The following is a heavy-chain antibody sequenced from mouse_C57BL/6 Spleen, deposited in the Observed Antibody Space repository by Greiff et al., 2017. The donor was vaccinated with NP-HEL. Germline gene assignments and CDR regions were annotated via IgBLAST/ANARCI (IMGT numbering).Heavy chain of an antibody. CDR1: GYTFTSYW. CDR2: IDPSDSET. Sequence: QVQLQQPGAELVRPGSSVKLSCKASGYTFTSYWMHWVKQRPIQGLEWIGNIDPSDSETHYNQKFKDKATLTVDKSSSTAYMQLSSLTSEDSAVYYCARDRDGYERFDYWGQVTTLTVSS. D-gene: IGHD2-2*01. V-gene: IGHV1-52*01. J-gene: IGHJ2*01. CDR3: ARDRDGYERFDY.